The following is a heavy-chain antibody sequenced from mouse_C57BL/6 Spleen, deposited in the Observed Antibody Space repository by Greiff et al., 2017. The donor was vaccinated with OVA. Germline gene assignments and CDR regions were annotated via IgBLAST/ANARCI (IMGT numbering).Heavy chain of an antibody. V-gene: IGHV1-69*01. CDR3: ARPLYYYGSSYDWYFDV. J-gene: IGHJ1*03. CDR2: IDPSDSYT. Sequence: QVQLQQSGAELVMPGASVKLSCKASGYTFTSYWMHWVKQRPGQGLEWIGEIDPSDSYTNYNQKFKGKSTLTVDKSSSTAYMQLSSLTSEDSAVYYCARPLYYYGSSYDWYFDVWGTGTTVTVSS. CDR1: GYTFTSYW. D-gene: IGHD1-1*01.